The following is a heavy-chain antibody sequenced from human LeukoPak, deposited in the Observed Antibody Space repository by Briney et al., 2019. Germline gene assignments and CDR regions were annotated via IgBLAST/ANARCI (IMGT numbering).Heavy chain of an antibody. J-gene: IGHJ2*01. D-gene: IGHD3-9*01. CDR1: GYTLTGYY. CDR2: INPNSGGT. V-gene: IGHV1-2*02. Sequence: ASVKVSCKASGYTLTGYYMHWVRQAPGQGLEWMGWINPNSGGTNYAQKFQGRVTMTRDTSISTAYMELSRLRSDDTAVYYCARQYSDILTGYHRGELYWYFDLWGRGTLVTVSS. CDR3: ARQYSDILTGYHRGELYWYFDL.